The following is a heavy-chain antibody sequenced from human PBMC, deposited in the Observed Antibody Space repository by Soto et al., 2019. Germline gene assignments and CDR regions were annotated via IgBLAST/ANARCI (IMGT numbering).Heavy chain of an antibody. J-gene: IGHJ2*01. CDR2: INDRGSI. CDR1: GGSFSGYY. CDR3: ARVSHDMWTGPPWVWYFDL. D-gene: IGHD3-9*01. V-gene: IGHV4-34*01. Sequence: QVQLQQWGAGPLRPLETLSLTCGVSGGSFSGYYLAWIRQSPGKGLEWIGEINDRGSINYNPSLKSRVSISVDTSKNHYSLKLWSVTAADTAVYYCARVSHDMWTGPPWVWYFDLWGRGTLVTV.